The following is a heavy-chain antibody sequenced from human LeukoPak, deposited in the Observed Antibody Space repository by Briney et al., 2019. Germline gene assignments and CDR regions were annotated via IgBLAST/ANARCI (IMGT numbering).Heavy chain of an antibody. CDR1: GGSISSFY. Sequence: SETLSLTCTVSGGSISSFYWSWIRQPPGKGLEWIGYIYYSGSTNYNPSLKSRVTISVDTSKNQFSLKLNSVTAADTAVYYCARGYGDYYYYMDVWGKGTTVTVSS. V-gene: IGHV4-59*01. D-gene: IGHD4-17*01. CDR2: IYYSGST. J-gene: IGHJ6*03. CDR3: ARGYGDYYYYMDV.